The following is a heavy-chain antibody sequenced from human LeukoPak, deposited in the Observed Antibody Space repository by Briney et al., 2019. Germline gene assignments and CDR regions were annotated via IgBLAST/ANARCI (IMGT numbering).Heavy chain of an antibody. J-gene: IGHJ4*02. CDR2: ISGSGGST. D-gene: IGHD6-13*01. CDR3: AKGIAAAKYFDY. CDR1: GFTVSSNY. V-gene: IGHV3-23*01. Sequence: GGSLRLSCAASGFTVSSNYMSWVRQAPGKGLEWVSAISGSGGSTYYADSVKGRFTISRDNSKNTLYLQMNSLRAEDTAVYYCAKGIAAAKYFDYWGQGTLVTVSS.